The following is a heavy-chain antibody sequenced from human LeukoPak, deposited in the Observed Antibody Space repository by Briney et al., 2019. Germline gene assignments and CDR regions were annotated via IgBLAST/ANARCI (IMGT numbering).Heavy chain of an antibody. Sequence: GGSLRLSCAASGFTFSSYGMHWVRQAPGKGLEWVAVIWYDGSNKYYADSVKGRFTISRDDSKNTLYLQMNSLRAEDTAVYYCARDAYYDSSGYYYWGQGTLVTVSS. J-gene: IGHJ4*02. CDR2: IWYDGSNK. D-gene: IGHD3-22*01. V-gene: IGHV3-33*01. CDR1: GFTFSSYG. CDR3: ARDAYYDSSGYYY.